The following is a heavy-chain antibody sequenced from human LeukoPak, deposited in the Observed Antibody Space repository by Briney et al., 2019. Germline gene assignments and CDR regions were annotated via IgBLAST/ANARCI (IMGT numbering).Heavy chain of an antibody. CDR2: INPNSGGT. Sequence: ASVKVSCRAAGYTFTGYYMHWVRQAPGQGLEWMGWINPNSGGTNYSQKFQGRGTITRDTSISTAYMELSRPRSDDTAVYYCATGLAWGHYMDVWGKGTTVTVSS. V-gene: IGHV1-2*02. CDR3: ATGLAWGHYMDV. CDR1: GYTFTGYY. D-gene: IGHD7-27*01. J-gene: IGHJ6*03.